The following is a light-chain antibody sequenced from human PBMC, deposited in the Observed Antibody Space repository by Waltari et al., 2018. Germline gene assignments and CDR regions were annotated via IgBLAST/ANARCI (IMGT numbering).Light chain of an antibody. J-gene: IGLJ2*01. V-gene: IGLV2-8*01. CDR3: SSYAGSDNLV. CDR2: EVT. CDR1: SSDVGGYKY. Sequence: QSALTQPPSASGSPGQSVTISCTGTSSDVGGYKYVSWYQQYPGKAPKLVIYEVTKRPSGVPDRFSGSKSGNTASLTVSGLQAEDEADYYCSSYAGSDNLVFGGGTKLTVL.